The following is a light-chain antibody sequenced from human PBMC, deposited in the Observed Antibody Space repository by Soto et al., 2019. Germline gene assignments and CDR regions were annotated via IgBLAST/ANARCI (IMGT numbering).Light chain of an antibody. Sequence: QSVLTQPPSVSAAPGQKVTISCSGSSSNIGNNYVSWYQHLPGTAPKLLIYDNNKRPSGIPDRFSGSKSDTSATLGITGLQTGDEADYYCGTWDSSLSAYVFGTGTRSPS. V-gene: IGLV1-51*01. CDR1: SSNIGNNY. CDR2: DNN. J-gene: IGLJ1*01. CDR3: GTWDSSLSAYV.